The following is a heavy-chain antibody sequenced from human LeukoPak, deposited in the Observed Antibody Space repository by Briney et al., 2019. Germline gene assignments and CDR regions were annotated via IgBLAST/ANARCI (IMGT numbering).Heavy chain of an antibody. CDR1: GFTVSSNY. J-gene: IGHJ3*02. D-gene: IGHD1-26*01. Sequence: GGSLRLSCAASGFTVSSNYMSWVRQAPGKGLEWVSVIYSGGSTYYADSVKGRFTISIHNSKNTLYLQMNSLRAEDTAVYYCARVWSGARDAFDIWGQGTMVTVSS. V-gene: IGHV3-53*04. CDR2: IYSGGST. CDR3: ARVWSGARDAFDI.